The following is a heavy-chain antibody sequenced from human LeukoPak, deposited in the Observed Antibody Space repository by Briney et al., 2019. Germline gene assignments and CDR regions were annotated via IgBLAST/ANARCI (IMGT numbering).Heavy chain of an antibody. D-gene: IGHD6-13*01. V-gene: IGHV3-30*18. CDR1: GFTFSSYG. J-gene: IGHJ4*02. CDR3: AKAKYSSSWANDY. CDR2: ISYDGSNK. Sequence: GGSLRLSCAASGFTFSSYGMHWVRQAPGKGLEWVAVISYDGSNKYYADSVKGRFTISRDNSKNTLYLQMNSLRAEDTAVYYCAKAKYSSSWANDYWGQGTLVTVSS.